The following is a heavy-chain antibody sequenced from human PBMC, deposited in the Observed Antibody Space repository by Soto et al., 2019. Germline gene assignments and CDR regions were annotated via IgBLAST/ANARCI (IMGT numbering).Heavy chain of an antibody. Sequence: GGSLRLSCAASGFTFSSYAMSWVRQAPGKGLEWVSAISGSGGSTYYADSVKGRFTISRDNSKNTLYLQMNSLRAEDTAVYYCAKDTPSARIPLQKNPSFDYWGQGTLVTVSS. J-gene: IGHJ4*02. D-gene: IGHD2-2*02. CDR1: GFTFSSYA. CDR2: ISGSGGST. V-gene: IGHV3-23*01. CDR3: AKDTPSARIPLQKNPSFDY.